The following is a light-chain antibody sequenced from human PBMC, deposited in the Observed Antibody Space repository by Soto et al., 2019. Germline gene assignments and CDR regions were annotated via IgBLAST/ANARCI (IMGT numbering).Light chain of an antibody. Sequence: QYALTPPRSVSGTPGQSVTISCPQTISDVGAYNYVSWYQHHPGKAPKYMIYDVSKRPSGVPDRFSGSKSGNTASLTISGLQAEDEADYYCCSYAGTYSYVFGTGTKGTVL. CDR3: CSYAGTYSYV. CDR1: ISDVGAYNY. CDR2: DVS. J-gene: IGLJ1*01. V-gene: IGLV2-11*01.